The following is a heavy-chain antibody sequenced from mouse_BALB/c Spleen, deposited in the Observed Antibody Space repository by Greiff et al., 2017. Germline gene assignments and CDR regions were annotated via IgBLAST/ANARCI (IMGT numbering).Heavy chain of an antibody. CDR3: TRTGPYPYFDY. CDR1: GYSFTSYW. V-gene: IGHV1-5*01. Sequence: EVQRVESGTVLARPGASVKMSCKASGYSFTSYWMHWVKQRPGQGLEWIGAIYPGNSDTSYNQKFKGKAKLTAVTSASTAYMELSSLTNEDSAVYYCTRTGPYPYFDYWGQGTTLTVSS. J-gene: IGHJ2*01. CDR2: IYPGNSDT.